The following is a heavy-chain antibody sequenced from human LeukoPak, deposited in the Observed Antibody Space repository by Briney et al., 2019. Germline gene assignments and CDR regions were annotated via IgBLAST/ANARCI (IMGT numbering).Heavy chain of an antibody. CDR3: ARSYGAGYYYDSSYYSDY. Sequence: PGGSLRLSCAASGFTFSSYSMNWARQAPGKGLDWVSFISSTSSTIYYADSVKGRFTISRDNAKNSLYLQMNSLRAEDTAVYYCARSYGAGYYYDSSYYSDYWGQGTLVTVSS. CDR2: ISSTSSTI. CDR1: GFTFSSYS. D-gene: IGHD3-22*01. V-gene: IGHV3-48*01. J-gene: IGHJ4*02.